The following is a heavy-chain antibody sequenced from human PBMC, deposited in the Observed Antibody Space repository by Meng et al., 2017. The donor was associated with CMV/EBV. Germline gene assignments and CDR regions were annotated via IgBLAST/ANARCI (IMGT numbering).Heavy chain of an antibody. J-gene: IGHJ6*02. Sequence: ASVKVSCKASGYTFTGYYMHWVRQAPGQELEWMGWINPNSGGTNYAQKFQGRVTMTRDTSISTAYMELSRLRSDDTAVYYCASGRGSYCSSTSCSGVRYYYYGMDVWGQGTTVTVSS. CDR3: ASGRGSYCSSTSCSGVRYYYYGMDV. CDR2: INPNSGGT. V-gene: IGHV1-2*02. CDR1: GYTFTGYY. D-gene: IGHD2-2*01.